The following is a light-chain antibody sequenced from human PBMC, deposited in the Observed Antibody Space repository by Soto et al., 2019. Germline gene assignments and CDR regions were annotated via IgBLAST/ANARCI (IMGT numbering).Light chain of an antibody. CDR1: QSVTSIY. CDR3: QQRNIWPPVT. J-gene: IGKJ5*01. CDR2: GAF. V-gene: IGKV3-11*01. Sequence: EIVLTQSPGTLWFTPGERATLSCRASQSVTSIYLAWYQQKPGQAPGLLVYGAFNRATGIPARFSGSGSGTDFTLTISSLEPEDSAIYYCQQRNIWPPVTFGQGARLEI.